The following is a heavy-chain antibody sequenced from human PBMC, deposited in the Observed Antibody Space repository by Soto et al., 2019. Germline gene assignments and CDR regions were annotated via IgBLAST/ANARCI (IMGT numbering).Heavy chain of an antibody. J-gene: IGHJ6*02. CDR3: ARGRYYYGSGSHYYYYGMDV. CDR2: INPNSGGT. CDR1: GYTFTGYY. D-gene: IGHD3-10*01. V-gene: IGHV1-2*04. Sequence: ASVKVSCKASGYTFTGYYMHWVRQAPGQGLEWMGWINPNSGGTNYAQKFQGWVTMIRDTSISTAYMELSRLRSDDAAVYYCARGRYYYGSGSHYYYYGMDVWGQGTTVTVSS.